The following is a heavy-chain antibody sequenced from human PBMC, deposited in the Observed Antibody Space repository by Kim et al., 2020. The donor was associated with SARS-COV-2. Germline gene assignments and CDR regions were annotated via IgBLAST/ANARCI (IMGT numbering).Heavy chain of an antibody. D-gene: IGHD3-10*01. CDR2: ISGSILDT. J-gene: IGHJ3*01. Sequence: GGSLRLSCAASGFTFSDNARSWGRRAPGKGLEWFSGISGSILDTNYADSVRGRFTLSRANSKNTLYLQMASLRVEYTAVYYCAKVFRYGLWRGDFDV. V-gene: IGHV3-23*01. CDR1: GFTFSDNA. CDR3: AKVFRYGLWRGDFDV.